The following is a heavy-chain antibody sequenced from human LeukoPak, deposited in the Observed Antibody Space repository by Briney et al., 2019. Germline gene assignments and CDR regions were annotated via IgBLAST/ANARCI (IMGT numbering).Heavy chain of an antibody. CDR2: IIPILGIA. CDR3: ARDSVDGSGTYYNDSPDY. CDR1: GGTFSSYA. J-gene: IGHJ4*02. V-gene: IGHV1-69*04. Sequence: SVKVSCKASGGTFSSYAISWVRQAPGQGLEWMGRIIPILGIANYAQKFQGRVTMTTDTSTSTAYMELRSLSSDDTAVYYCARDSVDGSGTYYNDSPDYWGQGTLVTVSS. D-gene: IGHD3-10*01.